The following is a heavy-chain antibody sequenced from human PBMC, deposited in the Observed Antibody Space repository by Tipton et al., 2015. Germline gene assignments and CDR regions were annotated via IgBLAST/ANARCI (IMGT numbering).Heavy chain of an antibody. CDR3: ARPAYCGGGPCYPVD. Sequence: QVQLVQSGAEVKKPGASVKVSCKASGYTFTGYYMHWVRQAPGQGLEWMGWINPNSGGTNYAQKFQGRVTVTRDTSISTVYMQLSRLRSDDTAVYYCARPAYCGGGPCYPVDWGQGTLVTVSS. V-gene: IGHV1-2*02. D-gene: IGHD2-21*01. CDR1: GYTFTGYY. CDR2: INPNSGGT. J-gene: IGHJ4*02.